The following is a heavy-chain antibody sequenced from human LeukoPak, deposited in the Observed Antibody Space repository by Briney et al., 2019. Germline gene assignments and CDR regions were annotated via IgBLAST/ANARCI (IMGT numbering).Heavy chain of an antibody. D-gene: IGHD3-10*01. CDR1: GFTFSSYA. Sequence: SGGSLRLSCAASGFTFSSYAMSWVRQAPGKWLEWVAVISYDGSNKYYADSVKGRFTISRDNSKNTLYLQMNSLRAEDTAVYYCARDPTYGSGSYYIQYNWFDPWGQGTLVTVSS. CDR2: ISYDGSNK. J-gene: IGHJ5*02. V-gene: IGHV3-30*04. CDR3: ARDPTYGSGSYYIQYNWFDP.